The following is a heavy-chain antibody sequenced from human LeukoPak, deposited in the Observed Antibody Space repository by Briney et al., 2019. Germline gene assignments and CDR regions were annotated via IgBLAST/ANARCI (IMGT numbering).Heavy chain of an antibody. CDR3: AKDHPGSYGN. CDR2: ISGVGDST. J-gene: IGHJ4*02. Sequence: PRGSLRLSCAASGFIFTNYAMSWVRQAPGKGLEWVSFISGVGDSTYYADSVKGRFTISRDNSKNTLYLQMDNLRAEDTAVYYCAKDHPGSYGNWGQGTLVTVSS. CDR1: GFIFTNYA. V-gene: IGHV3-23*01. D-gene: IGHD1-26*01.